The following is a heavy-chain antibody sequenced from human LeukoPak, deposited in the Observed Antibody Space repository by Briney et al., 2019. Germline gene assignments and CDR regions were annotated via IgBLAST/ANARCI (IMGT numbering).Heavy chain of an antibody. CDR3: ARGGRAGYSSSSNGGYVY. J-gene: IGHJ4*02. CDR2: IIPILGIA. D-gene: IGHD6-6*01. CDR1: GGTFSSYA. Sequence: SVTVSCKASGGTFSSYAISWVRQAPGQGLEWMGRIIPILGIANYAQKFQGRVTITADKSTSTAYMELSSLRSEDTAVYYCARGGRAGYSSSSNGGYVYWGQGTLVTVSS. V-gene: IGHV1-69*04.